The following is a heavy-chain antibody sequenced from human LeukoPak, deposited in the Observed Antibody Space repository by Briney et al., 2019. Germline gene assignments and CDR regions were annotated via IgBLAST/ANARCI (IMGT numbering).Heavy chain of an antibody. CDR1: GGTFSSYA. Sequence: ASVKVSCKASGGTFSSYAISWVRQAPGQGLEWMGRIIPILGIANYAQKFQGRVTITADKSTSTAYMELSSLRAEDTAVYYCAKDPPVDHIAARPDWFDPWGQGTLVTVSS. J-gene: IGHJ5*02. CDR2: IIPILGIA. V-gene: IGHV1-69*04. CDR3: AKDPPVDHIAARPDWFDP. D-gene: IGHD6-6*01.